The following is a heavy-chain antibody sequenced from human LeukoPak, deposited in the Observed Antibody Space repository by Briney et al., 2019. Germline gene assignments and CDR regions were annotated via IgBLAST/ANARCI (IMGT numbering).Heavy chain of an antibody. CDR2: INPNSGGT. CDR1: GYTFTGYY. J-gene: IGHJ5*02. V-gene: IGHV1-2*02. Sequence: GASVKVSCKASGYTFTGYYMHWVRQAPGQGLEWMGWINPNSGGTNYAQKFQGRVTMTRDTSISTAYMELSRLRSDDTAVYYCARDVNNGIAVAPCNWFDPWGQGALVTVSS. D-gene: IGHD6-19*01. CDR3: ARDVNNGIAVAPCNWFDP.